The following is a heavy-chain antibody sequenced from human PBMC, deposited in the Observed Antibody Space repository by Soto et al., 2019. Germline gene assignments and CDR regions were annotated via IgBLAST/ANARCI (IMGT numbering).Heavy chain of an antibody. Sequence: EVQLVESGGGLVKPGGSLRLSCAASGFTFSNAWMNWVRQAPGKGLEWVGRIKSKTDGGTTDYAAPVKGRFTISRDDSKNTLYLQMHSLKTEDTAVYYCTTGSPLPLQLWLLSDDYWGQGTLVTVSS. CDR2: IKSKTDGGTT. CDR3: TTGSPLPLQLWLLSDDY. D-gene: IGHD5-18*01. J-gene: IGHJ4*02. CDR1: GFTFSNAW. V-gene: IGHV3-15*07.